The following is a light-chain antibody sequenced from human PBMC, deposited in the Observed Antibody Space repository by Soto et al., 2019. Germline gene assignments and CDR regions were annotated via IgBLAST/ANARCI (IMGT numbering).Light chain of an antibody. CDR2: EGR. J-gene: IGLJ3*02. V-gene: IGLV2-23*01. CDR3: CSYATSNTWV. Sequence: QSALTQPASVTGSPGQSITISCTGTSSDVGFYNLLSWYQHHPGKAPKFLIYEGRKRASGVSNRFSGSKSGNTATLTISGLQAEDEAIYYCCSYATSNTWVFGGGTKLTVL. CDR1: SSDVGFYNL.